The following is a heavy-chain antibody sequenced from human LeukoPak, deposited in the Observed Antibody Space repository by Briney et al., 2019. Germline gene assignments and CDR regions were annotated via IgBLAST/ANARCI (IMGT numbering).Heavy chain of an antibody. CDR1: GYTFTSYG. J-gene: IGHJ4*02. V-gene: IGHV1-18*01. CDR3: ARTGGDIVVPETYYFDY. Sequence: GASVKVSCKASGYTFTSYGISWVRQAPGQGLEWMGWISAYNGNTNYAQKLQGRVTITTDTSTSTAYMELRSLRSDDTAVYYCARTGGDIVVPETYYFDYWGQGTLVTVSS. CDR2: ISAYNGNT. D-gene: IGHD2-15*01.